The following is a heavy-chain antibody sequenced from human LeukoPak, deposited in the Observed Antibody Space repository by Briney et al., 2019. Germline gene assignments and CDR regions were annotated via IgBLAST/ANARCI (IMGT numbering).Heavy chain of an antibody. D-gene: IGHD2-2*01. V-gene: IGHV3-33*08. CDR2: IWYDGSNK. Sequence: PGGSLRLSCAASGFTFSSYAMSWVRQAPGKGLEWVAVIWYDGSNKYYADSVKGRFTISRDNSKNTLYLQMNSLRAEDTAVYYCGRWAGYCSSTSCRELDYWGQGTLVIVSS. J-gene: IGHJ4*02. CDR3: GRWAGYCSSTSCRELDY. CDR1: GFTFSSYA.